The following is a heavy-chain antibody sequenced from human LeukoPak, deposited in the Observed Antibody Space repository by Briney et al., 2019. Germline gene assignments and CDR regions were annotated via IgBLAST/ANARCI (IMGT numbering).Heavy chain of an antibody. V-gene: IGHV3-48*02. CDR1: GFTFTHYS. CDR3: ARDERTLY. Sequence: QPGGSLRLSCAASGFTFTHYSMKWVRQAPGKGLEWASHISSSGSTIYYADSVKGRFTISRDNAKNSLYLQMNSLRDEDTAVYYCARDERTLYWGQGTLVTVSS. J-gene: IGHJ4*02. CDR2: ISSSGSTI.